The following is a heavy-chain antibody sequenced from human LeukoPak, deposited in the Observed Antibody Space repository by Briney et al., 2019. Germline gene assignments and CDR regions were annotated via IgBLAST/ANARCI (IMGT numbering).Heavy chain of an antibody. V-gene: IGHV1-69*06. CDR1: GGTFSSYA. CDR2: IIPMFGTA. Sequence: ASVKVSCKASGGTFSSYAISWVRQAPGQGLEWMGGIIPMFGTANYAQKFQGRVTITADKSTSTVYMELSSLRSEDTAVYYCARDRAKRSGYGEGGFDYWGRGTLVTVSS. CDR3: ARDRAKRSGYGEGGFDY. J-gene: IGHJ4*02. D-gene: IGHD5-12*01.